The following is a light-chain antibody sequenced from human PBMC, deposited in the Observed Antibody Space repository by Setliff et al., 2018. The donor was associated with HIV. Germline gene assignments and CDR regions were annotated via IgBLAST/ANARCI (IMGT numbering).Light chain of an antibody. CDR2: SNN. Sequence: QSALTQPPSTSGTPGQRVTISCSGGSSNIGSNTVNWYQQLPGTAPKLLIYSNNQRPSGVPDRFSGSKSGTSASLAISGLQSEDEADYYCAAWDDSLNGVVFGGGTKVTVL. CDR1: SSNIGSNT. V-gene: IGLV1-44*01. CDR3: AAWDDSLNGVV. J-gene: IGLJ2*01.